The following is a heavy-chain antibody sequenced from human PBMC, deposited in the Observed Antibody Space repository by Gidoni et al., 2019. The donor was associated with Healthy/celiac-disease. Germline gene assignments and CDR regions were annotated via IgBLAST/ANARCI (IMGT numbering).Heavy chain of an antibody. CDR2: IWYDGSNK. CDR3: ARDHDSSGYYWEGY. Sequence: QVQLVESGGGVVQPGRSLRLSCAASGFTFSSYGMHWVRQAPGKGLEWVAVIWYDGSNKYYADSVKGRFTISRDNSKNTLYLQMNSLRAEDTAVYYCARDHDSSGYYWEGYWGQGTLVTVSS. D-gene: IGHD3-22*01. CDR1: GFTFSSYG. V-gene: IGHV3-33*01. J-gene: IGHJ4*02.